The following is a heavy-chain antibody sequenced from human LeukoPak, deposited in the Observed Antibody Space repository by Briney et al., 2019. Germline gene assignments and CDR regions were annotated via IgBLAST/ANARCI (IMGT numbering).Heavy chain of an antibody. CDR3: ARQGRNYYGSGSYYDY. D-gene: IGHD3-10*01. CDR1: GGSFSNTNYC. Sequence: PSETLSLTCTVSGGSFSNTNYCWAWIRQPPGKGLEWIVSVSHSGSTYYNPSLESRVTISVDTSKNQFSLKLSSVTAADTAVYYCARQGRNYYGSGSYYDYWGQGTLVTVSS. CDR2: VSHSGST. V-gene: IGHV4-39*01. J-gene: IGHJ4*02.